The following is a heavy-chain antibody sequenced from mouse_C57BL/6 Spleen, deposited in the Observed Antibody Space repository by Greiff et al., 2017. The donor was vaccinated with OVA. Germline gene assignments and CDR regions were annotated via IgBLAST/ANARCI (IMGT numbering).Heavy chain of an antibody. J-gene: IGHJ2*01. V-gene: IGHV1-19*01. Sequence: EVQLQQSGPVLVKPGASVKMSCKASGYTFTDYYMNWVKQSHGKSLEWIGVINPYNGGTSYNQKFKGKATLTVDKSSSTAYMELNSLTSEDSAVYYCASDDYDERAYYFDYWGQGTTLTVSS. CDR3: ASDDYDERAYYFDY. CDR1: GYTFTDYY. CDR2: INPYNGGT. D-gene: IGHD2-4*01.